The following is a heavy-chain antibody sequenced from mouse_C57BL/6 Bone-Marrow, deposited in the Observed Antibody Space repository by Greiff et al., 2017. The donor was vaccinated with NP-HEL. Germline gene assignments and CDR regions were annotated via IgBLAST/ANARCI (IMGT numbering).Heavy chain of an antibody. Sequence: VQLQQSGTVLARPGASVKMSCKTSGYTFTSYWMHWVKQRPGQGLEWIGAIYPGNSDTSYNQKFKGKAKLTAVTSASTAYMELISLTNDDSAVYYCTNSSGYLYYFDYWGQGTTLTFSS. V-gene: IGHV1-5*01. CDR3: TNSSGYLYYFDY. J-gene: IGHJ2*01. CDR1: GYTFTSYW. CDR2: IYPGNSDT. D-gene: IGHD3-2*02.